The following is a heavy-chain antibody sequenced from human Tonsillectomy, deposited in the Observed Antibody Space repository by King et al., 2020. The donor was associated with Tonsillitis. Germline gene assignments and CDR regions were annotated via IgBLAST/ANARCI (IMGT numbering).Heavy chain of an antibody. Sequence: VQLQESGPGLVKPSETLSLTCTVSGGSIGSYYWSWIRQPPGKGLEWIGYIYYLGSTNYNPSLKSRVTISVDMSKNQFSLKLSSVTAADTAVYYCARQTDYGGNSGFDPWGQGTMVTVSS. CDR3: ARQTDYGGNSGFDP. V-gene: IGHV4-59*08. J-gene: IGHJ3*01. CDR2: IYYLGST. CDR1: GGSIGSYY. D-gene: IGHD4-23*01.